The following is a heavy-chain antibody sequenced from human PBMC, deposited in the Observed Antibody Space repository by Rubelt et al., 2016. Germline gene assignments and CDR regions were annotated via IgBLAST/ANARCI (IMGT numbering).Heavy chain of an antibody. V-gene: IGHV3-7*04. J-gene: IGHJ5*02. CDR1: GFTFSSYW. Sequence: AQLVESGGGVVQPGRSLRLSCAASGFTFSSYWMHWVRQVPGKGLEWVANIKHDGREKYYADSVKGRFTIPRDNAKNSVYLQLNGLGVEETAVYSWARGLAVQQWLASPSWGQGTRVTVSA. CDR3: ARGLAVQQWLASPS. D-gene: IGHD6-19*01. CDR2: IKHDGREK.